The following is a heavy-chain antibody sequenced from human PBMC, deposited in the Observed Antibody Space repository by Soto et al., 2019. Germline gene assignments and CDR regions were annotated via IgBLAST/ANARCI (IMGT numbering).Heavy chain of an antibody. CDR2: IYYSGST. V-gene: IGHV4-30-4*01. Sequence: SETLSLTCTVSGGSISSGDYYWSWIRQPPGKGLEWIGYIYYSGSTYYNPSLKSRVTISVDTSKNQFSLKLSSVTAADTAVYYCAREERYGSGSYSSYYYMDVWGKGTTVTVSS. J-gene: IGHJ6*03. D-gene: IGHD3-10*01. CDR3: AREERYGSGSYSSYYYMDV. CDR1: GGSISSGDYY.